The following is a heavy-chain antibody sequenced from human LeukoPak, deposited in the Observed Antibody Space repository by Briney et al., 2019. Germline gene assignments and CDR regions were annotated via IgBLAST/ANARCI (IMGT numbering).Heavy chain of an antibody. CDR1: GFTFSSYG. CDR3: AKVRSSTSCPDY. Sequence: GGSLRLSCAASGFTFSSYGMHWVRQAPGKGLEWVAVISYDGSNEYYADSVKGRFTISRDNSKNTLYLQMNSLRAEDTAVYYCAKVRSSTSCPDYWGQGTLVTVSS. D-gene: IGHD2-2*01. CDR2: ISYDGSNE. J-gene: IGHJ4*02. V-gene: IGHV3-30*18.